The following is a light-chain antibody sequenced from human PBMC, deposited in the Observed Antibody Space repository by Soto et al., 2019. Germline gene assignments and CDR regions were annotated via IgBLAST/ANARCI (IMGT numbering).Light chain of an antibody. J-gene: IGKJ5*01. CDR3: QQYNSWPPIT. CDR2: GAS. Sequence: EIVMTQSPDTLYVSPGEGATLSCGASQSVRTKLAWYQRKAGQAXRLLIYGASTRATGIPDRFSGSGSGTEFTLTISSLQSEDFAAYYCQQYNSWPPITFGQGTRLEIK. V-gene: IGKV3-15*01. CDR1: QSVRTK.